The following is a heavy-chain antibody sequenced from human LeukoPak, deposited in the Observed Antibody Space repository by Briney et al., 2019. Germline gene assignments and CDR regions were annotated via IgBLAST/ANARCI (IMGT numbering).Heavy chain of an antibody. D-gene: IGHD6-19*01. Sequence: SETLSLTCAVYGGSFSGYYWSWIRQPPGKGLEWIGEINHSGSTNYNASLKRRVTISVDTSKNQFSLKLRSVTAADTAVYYCASSGWYRGYWGQGTLVTVSS. CDR3: ASSGWYRGY. J-gene: IGHJ4*02. CDR1: GGSFSGYY. V-gene: IGHV4-34*01. CDR2: INHSGST.